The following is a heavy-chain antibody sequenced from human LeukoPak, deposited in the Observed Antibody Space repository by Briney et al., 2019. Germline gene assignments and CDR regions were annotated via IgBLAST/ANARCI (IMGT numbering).Heavy chain of an antibody. D-gene: IGHD3-16*01. CDR3: TRERRGSYYAFES. CDR1: GFSVSDYS. V-gene: IGHV3-11*05. J-gene: IGHJ4*02. CDR2: VMSGRGST. Sequence: NTGGSLRLSCAASGFSVSDYSISWIRQSPGKGPEWISYVMSGRGSTNYADSVKGRFTISRDNAKNSVALQLDGLRADDTAVYFCTRERRGSYYAFESWGQGTLVTVSS.